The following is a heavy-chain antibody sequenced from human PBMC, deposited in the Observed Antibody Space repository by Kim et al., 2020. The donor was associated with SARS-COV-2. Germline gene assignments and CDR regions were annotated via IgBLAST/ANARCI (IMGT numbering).Heavy chain of an antibody. CDR2: ISYDGSNK. V-gene: IGHV3-30*03. J-gene: IGHJ6*03. CDR1: GFTFSSYG. CDR3: AISTVTLDYYMDV. D-gene: IGHD4-17*01. Sequence: GGSLRLSCAASGFTFSSYGMHWVRQAPGKGLEWVAVISYDGSNKYYADSVKGRFTISRDNSKNTLYLQMNSLRAEDTAVYYCAISTVTLDYYMDVWGKGTTVTVSS.